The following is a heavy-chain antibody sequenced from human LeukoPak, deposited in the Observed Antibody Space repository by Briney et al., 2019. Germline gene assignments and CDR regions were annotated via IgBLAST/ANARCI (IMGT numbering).Heavy chain of an antibody. CDR1: GASISSHY. V-gene: IGHV4-59*11. J-gene: IGHJ4*02. Sequence: KASETLSLTCTVSGASISSHYWSWIRQPPGKRLEWIGYVFNRGSTNYNPSLKSRVTISVDTSKNQFSLRLSSVTAADTAVYYCARDPIVAAPFFDYWGQGTLVTVSS. CDR3: ARDPIVAAPFFDY. CDR2: VFNRGST. D-gene: IGHD6-13*01.